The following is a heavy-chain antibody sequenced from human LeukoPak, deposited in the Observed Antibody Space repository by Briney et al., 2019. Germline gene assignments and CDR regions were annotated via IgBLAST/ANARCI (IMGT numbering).Heavy chain of an antibody. Sequence: GGSLRLSCAASGFTFSSYWMSWVRQAPGKGLEWVANIKQDGGEKYYVDSVKGRFTISRVNAKNSLYLQMNSLRAEDTAVYYCARDFIAVAGTPARDYWGQGTLVTVSS. J-gene: IGHJ4*02. D-gene: IGHD6-19*01. CDR1: GFTFSSYW. CDR3: ARDFIAVAGTPARDY. V-gene: IGHV3-7*01. CDR2: IKQDGGEK.